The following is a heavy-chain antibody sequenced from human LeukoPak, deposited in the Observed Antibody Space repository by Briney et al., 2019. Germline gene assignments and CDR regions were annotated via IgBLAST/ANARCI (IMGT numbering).Heavy chain of an antibody. D-gene: IGHD3-10*01. CDR2: NYWNNDK. J-gene: IGHJ4*02. CDR1: GFSLSTSGVG. Sequence: SGPTLVNPTQTLTLTCTFSGFSLSTSGVGVAWIRQPPGKALEWLAVNYWNNDKSYSPSLKSRLTITKDTSKNQVVLIMTNMDPVDTATYYCAHKGVGSGSYNVWGQGTLVTVSS. CDR3: AHKGVGSGSYNV. V-gene: IGHV2-5*01.